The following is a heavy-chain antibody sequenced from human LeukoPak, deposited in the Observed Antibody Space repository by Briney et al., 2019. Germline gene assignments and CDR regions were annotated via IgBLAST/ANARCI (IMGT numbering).Heavy chain of an antibody. Sequence: ASVKVSCKASGYTFTSYAMNWVRQAPGQGLEWMGWINTNTGNPTYAQGFTGRFVFSLDTSVSTAYLQISSLKAEDTAVYYCARVTPHRYSGSYYGYFDYWGQGTLVTVSS. CDR2: INTNTGNP. V-gene: IGHV7-4-1*02. CDR3: ARVTPHRYSGSYYGYFDY. D-gene: IGHD1-26*01. CDR1: GYTFTSYA. J-gene: IGHJ4*02.